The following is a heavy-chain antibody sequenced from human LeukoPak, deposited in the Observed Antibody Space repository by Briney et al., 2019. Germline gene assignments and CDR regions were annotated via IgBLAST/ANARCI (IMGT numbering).Heavy chain of an antibody. V-gene: IGHV3-53*01. D-gene: IGHD7-27*01. Sequence: GGSLRLSCAASWFTVSSNYMSWVRQAPGKWLEWVSVIYSGGSTYYADSMKGRFTISRDNHKNTLYLQMNSLRAEDTAVYYCARVWQPWGRAFDIWGQGTMVTVSS. CDR1: WFTVSSNY. CDR3: ARVWQPWGRAFDI. CDR2: IYSGGST. J-gene: IGHJ3*02.